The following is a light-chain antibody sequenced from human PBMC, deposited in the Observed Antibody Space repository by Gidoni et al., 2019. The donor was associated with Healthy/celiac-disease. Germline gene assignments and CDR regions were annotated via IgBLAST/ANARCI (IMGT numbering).Light chain of an antibody. V-gene: IGKV3-11*01. CDR2: DAS. J-gene: IGKJ5*01. CDR3: QQRSTPIT. CDR1: QSVSSY. Sequence: EIVLTQSPATLSLSPGERATLSCRASQSVSSYLAWYQQKPGQAPRLLIYDASNRATGIPARFSGSGSGTYFTLTISSLEPEDFAVYYCQQRSTPITFGQGTRLEIK.